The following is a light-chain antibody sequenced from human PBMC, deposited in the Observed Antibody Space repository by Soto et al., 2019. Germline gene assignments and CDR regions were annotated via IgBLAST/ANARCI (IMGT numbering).Light chain of an antibody. J-gene: IGLJ2*01. CDR3: SSFARNNNVV. CDR1: SSDVGGYNY. CDR2: EVS. V-gene: IGLV2-8*01. Sequence: QSALTQPPSASGSPGQSVTISCTGTSSDVGGYNYVSWYQQHPGKAPKLMISEVSKRPSGVPDRFSGSKSGNTASLTVSGLKAEDEADYYCSSFARNNNVVFGGGTKLTVL.